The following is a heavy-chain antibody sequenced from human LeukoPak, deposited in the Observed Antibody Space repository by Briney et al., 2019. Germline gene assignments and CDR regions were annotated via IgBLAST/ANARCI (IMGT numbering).Heavy chain of an antibody. V-gene: IGHV3-21*01. Sequence: PGGSLRLSCAASGFTFSSYSMNWVRQAPGKGLEWVSYISISSSYIYYADSVKGVFTISRDHAKNSLYLQMNSLRAEDTAVYYCARGRGGFAVDYWGQGALVTVSS. CDR2: ISISSSYI. D-gene: IGHD3-10*01. J-gene: IGHJ4*02. CDR3: ARGRGGFAVDY. CDR1: GFTFSSYS.